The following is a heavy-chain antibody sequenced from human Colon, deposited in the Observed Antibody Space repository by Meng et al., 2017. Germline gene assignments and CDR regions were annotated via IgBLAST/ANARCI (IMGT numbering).Heavy chain of an antibody. V-gene: IGHV1-2*02. CDR3: ATEDSSGWYGLSYYYGMDA. D-gene: IGHD6-19*01. CDR1: GHTFTGSY. CDR2: INPNSGGT. Sequence: ASVKVSCKASGHTFTGSYMHWARQAPGQGLEWMGWINPNSGGTNYAQKLQGRVTMTRDTSISTAYMELSRLRSDDTAMYYCATEDSSGWYGLSYYYGMDAWGQGTTVTVSS. J-gene: IGHJ6*02.